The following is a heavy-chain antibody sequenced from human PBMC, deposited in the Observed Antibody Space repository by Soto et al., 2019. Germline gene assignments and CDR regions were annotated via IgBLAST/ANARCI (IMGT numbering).Heavy chain of an antibody. J-gene: IGHJ6*03. D-gene: IGHD3-3*01. Sequence: PGGSLRLSXAASGFTFSGSAMHWVRQASGKGLEWVGRIRSKANNYATAYGASVKGRFTISRDDSKNTAYLQMNSLKTEDTAVYYCSRQASDFWSGKPQYYMDVWGKGTTVTVSS. CDR3: SRQASDFWSGKPQYYMDV. V-gene: IGHV3-73*01. CDR2: IRSKANNYAT. CDR1: GFTFSGSA.